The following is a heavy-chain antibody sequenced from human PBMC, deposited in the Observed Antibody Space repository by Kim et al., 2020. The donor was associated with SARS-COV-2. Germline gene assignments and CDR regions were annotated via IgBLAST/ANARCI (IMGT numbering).Heavy chain of an antibody. J-gene: IGHJ6*04. V-gene: IGHV4-34*01. CDR3: ARGRVGVVPSPVLGLGAFWKYRCVDV. D-gene: IGHD2-15*01. Sequence: SETLSLTCAVFGGAFSDFSWMWIRQSSGKGLEWIGEINQSGNTNYNPALKSRVTISLDTSKNQFSLKVTSVTAADTAIYYCARGRVGVVPSPVLGLGAFWKYRCVDVWDKGATVTVSP. CDR2: INQSGNT. CDR1: GGAFSDFS.